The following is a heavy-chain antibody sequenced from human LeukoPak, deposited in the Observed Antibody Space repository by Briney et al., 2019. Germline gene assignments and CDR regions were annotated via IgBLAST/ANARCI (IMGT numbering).Heavy chain of an antibody. CDR3: AKGLWELRRFFEY. CDR2: IKQDGSEK. D-gene: IGHD1-26*01. Sequence: PGGSLRLSCAASGFTFSSYWMSWVRQAPGKGLEWVANIKQDGSEKYYVDSVKGRFTISRDNAKNSLYLQMNSLRAEDTAVYYCAKGLWELRRFFEYGGEDTRVTVSS. CDR1: GFTFSSYW. J-gene: IGHJ4*02. V-gene: IGHV3-7*01.